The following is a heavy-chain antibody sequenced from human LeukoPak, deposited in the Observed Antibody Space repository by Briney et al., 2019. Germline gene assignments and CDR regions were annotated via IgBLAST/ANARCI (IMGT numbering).Heavy chain of an antibody. Sequence: SETLSLTCAVYGGSFSGYYWSWTRQPPGKGLEWIGEINHSGSTNYNPSLKSRVTISVDTSKNQFSLKLSSVTAADTAVYYCARHGLGPTFDYWGQGTLVTVSS. J-gene: IGHJ4*02. CDR1: GGSFSGYY. CDR3: ARHGLGPTFDY. D-gene: IGHD6-19*01. CDR2: INHSGST. V-gene: IGHV4-34*01.